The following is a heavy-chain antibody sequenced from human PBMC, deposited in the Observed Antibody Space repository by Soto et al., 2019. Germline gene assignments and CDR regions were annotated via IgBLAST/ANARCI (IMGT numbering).Heavy chain of an antibody. CDR3: ARDMGVNDNGDYVDY. D-gene: IGHD4-17*01. V-gene: IGHV4-30-4*01. CDR2: IYYSGST. CDR1: GGSISSGDYY. Sequence: PSETLSLTCTVSGGSISSGDYYWSWIRQPPGKGLEWIGYIYYSGSTYYNPSLKSRVTISVDTSKNQFSLKLSSVTAADTAVYYCARDMGVNDNGDYVDYWGQGTLVTVSS. J-gene: IGHJ4*02.